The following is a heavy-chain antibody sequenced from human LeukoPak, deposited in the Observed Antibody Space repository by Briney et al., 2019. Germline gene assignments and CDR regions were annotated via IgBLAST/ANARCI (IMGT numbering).Heavy chain of an antibody. CDR1: GFIFSNYN. CDR3: ARGVAVAGTSDY. V-gene: IGHV3-21*01. J-gene: IGHJ4*02. Sequence: GGSLRLSCAASGFIFSNYNMNWVRQAPGKGLEWVSSISFSSDYIYYADSVKGRFTISRDNAKNSLYLQMNSLRAEDTAVYYCARGVAVAGTSDYWGQGTLATVSS. D-gene: IGHD6-19*01. CDR2: ISFSSDYI.